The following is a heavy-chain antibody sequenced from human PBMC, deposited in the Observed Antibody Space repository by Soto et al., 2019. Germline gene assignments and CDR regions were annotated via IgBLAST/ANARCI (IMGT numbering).Heavy chain of an antibody. CDR3: VRDKPHNWFDP. CDR2: INNDGSDT. J-gene: IGHJ5*02. V-gene: IGHV3-74*01. CDR1: GFTFSSYW. Sequence: GGSLRLSCAASGFTFSSYWMHWVRQAPGKGLVWVSRINNDGSDTSYADSVKGRFTISRDNAKNTVYLQMNSLRAEDTAVYYCVRDKPHNWFDPWGQGTPVTVSS.